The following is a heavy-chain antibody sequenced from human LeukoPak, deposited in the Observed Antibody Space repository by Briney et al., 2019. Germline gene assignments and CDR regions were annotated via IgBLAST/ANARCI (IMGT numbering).Heavy chain of an antibody. Sequence: PSETLSLTCTVSGGSISSSSYYWGWIRQPPGKGLERIGSIYYSGSTYYNPSLKSRVTISVDTSKNQFSLKLSSVTAADTAVYYCARHLGYGDYHYWGQGTLVTVSS. CDR1: GGSISSSSYY. V-gene: IGHV4-39*01. J-gene: IGHJ4*02. D-gene: IGHD4-17*01. CDR2: IYYSGST. CDR3: ARHLGYGDYHY.